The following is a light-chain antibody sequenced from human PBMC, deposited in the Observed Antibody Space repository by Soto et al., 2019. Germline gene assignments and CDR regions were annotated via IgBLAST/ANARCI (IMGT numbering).Light chain of an antibody. J-gene: IGKJ1*01. V-gene: IGKV3-20*01. CDR3: QHYYTSYTT. CDR1: QTVTSNY. Sequence: EIELTQSPVTLSLSTGERATLSCRASQTVTSNYLAWYQQKPGQAPRLLIFGASTRATGIPDRFSGSGSGTDFTLTISRLEPEDFAVYYCQHYYTSYTTFGQGTKVDIK. CDR2: GAS.